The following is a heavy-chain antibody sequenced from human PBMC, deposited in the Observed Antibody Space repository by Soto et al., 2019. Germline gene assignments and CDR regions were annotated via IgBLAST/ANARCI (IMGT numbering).Heavy chain of an antibody. CDR3: AREVTTGGYYYYYYGMDV. J-gene: IGHJ6*02. Sequence: SETLSLTCTVSGGSISSYYWSWIRQPPGKGLEWIGYIYYSGRTNYDPSLKSRVTISVDTSKNQFSLKLSSVTAADTAVYYCAREVTTGGYYYYYYGMDVWGQGTTVTVSS. CDR2: IYYSGRT. V-gene: IGHV4-59*08. CDR1: GGSISSYY. D-gene: IGHD4-17*01.